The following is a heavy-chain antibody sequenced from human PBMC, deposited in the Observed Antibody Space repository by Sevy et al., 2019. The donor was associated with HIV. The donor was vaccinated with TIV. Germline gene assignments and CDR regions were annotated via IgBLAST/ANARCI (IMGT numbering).Heavy chain of an antibody. J-gene: IGHJ6*02. CDR2: IIPIFGTA. CDR3: ARDRGFSSTSEYGMDV. Sequence: ASVKVSCKASRGTFSKYAITWVRQAPGQGLEWMGGIIPIFGTANYAQKFQGRVTITADESTSTAYMELSSLRSEDTAVYYCARDRGFSSTSEYGMDVWGQGTTVTVSS. D-gene: IGHD2-2*01. V-gene: IGHV1-69*13. CDR1: RGTFSKYA.